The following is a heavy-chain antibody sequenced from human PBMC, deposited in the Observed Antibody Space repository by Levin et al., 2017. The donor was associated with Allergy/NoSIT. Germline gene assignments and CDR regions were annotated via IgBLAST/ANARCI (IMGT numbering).Heavy chain of an antibody. CDR1: GFTFSSYG. D-gene: IGHD2-21*02. CDR2: IWYDGSNK. J-gene: IGHJ4*02. Sequence: GGSLRLSCAASGFTFSSYGMHWVRQAPGKGLEWVAVIWYDGSNKYYADSVKGRFTISRDNSKNTLYLQMNSLRAEDTAVYYCARDFIETQFLVFTFPGDYWGQGTLVTVSS. V-gene: IGHV3-33*01. CDR3: ARDFIETQFLVFTFPGDY.